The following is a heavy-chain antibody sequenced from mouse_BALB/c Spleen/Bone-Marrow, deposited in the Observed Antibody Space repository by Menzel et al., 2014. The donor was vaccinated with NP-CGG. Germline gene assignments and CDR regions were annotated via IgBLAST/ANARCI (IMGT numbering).Heavy chain of an antibody. V-gene: IGHV3-8*02. Sequence: EVQVVESGPSLVKPSQTLSLTCSVTGDSITSSYWNWIRKFPGNKLEYMGYISYSGNAYYNPSLKSRISLTRDTSKNQYYLQLNSVTTEDTATYFCARGNGYPFDYWGQGTTLTVSS. CDR3: ARGNGYPFDY. J-gene: IGHJ2*01. CDR2: ISYSGNA. D-gene: IGHD1-2*01. CDR1: GDSITSSY.